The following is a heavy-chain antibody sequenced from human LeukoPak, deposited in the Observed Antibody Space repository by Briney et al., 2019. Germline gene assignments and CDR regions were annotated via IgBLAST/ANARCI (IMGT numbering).Heavy chain of an antibody. CDR1: GGSISSTDYY. D-gene: IGHD6-13*01. J-gene: IGHJ2*01. CDR3: ARVSSSWYQDWYFDL. CDR2: IFTSESP. V-gene: IGHV4-61*02. Sequence: PSETLSLTCSVSGGSISSTDYYWSWVRQPAGKGLEWIGRIFTSESPTYNPSLKSRVTMSLDTSKNQFSLKLSSVTAADTAVYYCARVSSSWYQDWYFDLWGRGTLVTVSS.